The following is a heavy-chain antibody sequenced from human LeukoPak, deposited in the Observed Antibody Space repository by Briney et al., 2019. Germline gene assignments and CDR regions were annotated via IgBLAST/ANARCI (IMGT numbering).Heavy chain of an antibody. CDR2: INPSGGST. D-gene: IGHD1-26*01. CDR3: ARDTGSYYMDV. J-gene: IGHJ6*03. Sequence: ASVKVSCKASGYTFTSYYMHWVRQAPGQGLEWMGIINPSGGSTSYAQKFQGRVTMTRDMSTSTVYMELSSLRSEDTAVYYCARDTGSYYMDVWGKGTTVTISS. V-gene: IGHV1-46*01. CDR1: GYTFTSYY.